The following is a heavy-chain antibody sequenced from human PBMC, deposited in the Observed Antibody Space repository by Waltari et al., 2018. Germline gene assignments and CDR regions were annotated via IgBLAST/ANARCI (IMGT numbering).Heavy chain of an antibody. J-gene: IGHJ4*02. CDR1: GFTFRRLG. CDR2: IWHDGSNE. V-gene: IGHV3-33*01. D-gene: IGHD2-15*01. Sequence: QVQLVESGGGVVQPGGSVRLSGAASGFTFRRLGFPAVRQAPGKGLEWVAVIWHDGSNEYYVDSVKGRFTISRDNSKNTLYLQMNSLRAEDSAVYYCASQSTTLFDYWGQGTLVTVSS. CDR3: ASQSTTLFDY.